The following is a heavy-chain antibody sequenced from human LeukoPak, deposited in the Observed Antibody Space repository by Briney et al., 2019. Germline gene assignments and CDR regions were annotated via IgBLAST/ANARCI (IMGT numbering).Heavy chain of an antibody. CDR2: ISCDGSNK. J-gene: IGHJ6*02. Sequence: GGSLRLSCAASGFTFSSYAMHWVRQAPGKGLEWVAVISCDGSNKYYADSVKGRFTISRDNSKNTLYLQMNSLRAEDTAVYYCARDVYYGSVAPNYYYYGMDVWGQGTTVTVSS. V-gene: IGHV3-30-3*01. D-gene: IGHD3-10*01. CDR1: GFTFSSYA. CDR3: ARDVYYGSVAPNYYYYGMDV.